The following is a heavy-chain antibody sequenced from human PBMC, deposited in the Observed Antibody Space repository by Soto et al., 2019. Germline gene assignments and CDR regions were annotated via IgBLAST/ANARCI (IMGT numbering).Heavy chain of an antibody. D-gene: IGHD3-10*01. CDR3: ARDSAYFASGTYYIFDY. CDR1: GGSISGSNW. V-gene: IGHV4-4*02. Sequence: SETLSLTCAVSGGSISGSNWWSWVRQPPGKGLEWIGEIYHSGSTNYNPSLKSRVTISVDKSKNQFSLKLSSVTAADTAVYYCARDSAYFASGTYYIFDYWGQGSLVTVSS. J-gene: IGHJ4*02. CDR2: IYHSGST.